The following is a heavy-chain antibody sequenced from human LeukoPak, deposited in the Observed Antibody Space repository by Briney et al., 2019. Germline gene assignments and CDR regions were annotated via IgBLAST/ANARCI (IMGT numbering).Heavy chain of an antibody. D-gene: IGHD6-13*01. Sequence: PGGSLRLSCAASGFTFSSYSVNWVRQAPGKGLEWVSSITRSNYIYYADSVEGRFTISRDNAKNSLYLQMNSLRAEDTAVYYCARDERSSWFGIFDIWGQGTMVTVSS. CDR3: ARDERSSWFGIFDI. J-gene: IGHJ3*02. CDR2: ITRSNYI. CDR1: GFTFSSYS. V-gene: IGHV3-21*06.